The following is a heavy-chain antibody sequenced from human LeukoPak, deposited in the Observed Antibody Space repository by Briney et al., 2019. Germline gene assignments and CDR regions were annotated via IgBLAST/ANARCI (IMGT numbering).Heavy chain of an antibody. D-gene: IGHD3-3*01. CDR3: ARDNPNYDFWSGGSLDAFDI. J-gene: IGHJ3*02. V-gene: IGHV4-59*01. CDR2: TYYSGST. Sequence: SETLSLTCTVSGGSISSYYWSWIRQPPGKGLEWIGYTYYSGSTNYNPSLKSRVTISVDTSKNQFSLKLSSVTAADTAVYYCARDNPNYDFWSGGSLDAFDIWGQGTMVTVSS. CDR1: GGSISSYY.